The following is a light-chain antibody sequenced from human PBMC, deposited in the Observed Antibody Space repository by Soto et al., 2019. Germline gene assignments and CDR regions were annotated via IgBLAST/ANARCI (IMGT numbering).Light chain of an antibody. CDR1: SRDVGGYNY. CDR2: EVS. J-gene: IGLJ3*02. V-gene: IGLV2-8*01. Sequence: QSALTQPPSASGSPGQSVTISCTGTSRDVGGYNYVSWYQQHPGKAPKLMIYEVSKRPSGVPDRFSGSKSGNTASLTVSGLQAEDEADYYCSSFAGSNNLRMFDGGTQLTVL. CDR3: SSFAGSNNLRM.